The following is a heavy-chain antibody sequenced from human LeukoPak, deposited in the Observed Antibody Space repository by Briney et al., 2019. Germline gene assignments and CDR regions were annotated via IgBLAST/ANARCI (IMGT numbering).Heavy chain of an antibody. D-gene: IGHD3-16*01. CDR2: IRYDGSNK. J-gene: IGHJ3*02. CDR1: GFTFSSYG. V-gene: IGHV3-30*02. Sequence: PGGSLRLSCAASGFTFSSYGMHWVRQAPGKGLEWVAFIRYDGSNKYYADSVKGRFTISRDNSKNTLYLQMNSLRAEDTAVYYCAKDLGRGPSAFDIWGQGTMVTVSS. CDR3: AKDLGRGPSAFDI.